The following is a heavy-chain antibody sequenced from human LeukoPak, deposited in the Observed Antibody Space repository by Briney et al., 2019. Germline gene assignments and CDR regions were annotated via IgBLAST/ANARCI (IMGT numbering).Heavy chain of an antibody. CDR1: GYSISSGYY. J-gene: IGHJ3*02. D-gene: IGHD6-13*01. CDR2: IYHSGST. Sequence: SETLSLTCTVSGYSISSGYYWGWIRQPPGKGLEWIGSIYHSGSTYYNPSLKSRVTISVDTSKNQFSLKLSSVTAADTAVYYCARDGELAAADAFDIWGQGTMVTVSS. V-gene: IGHV4-38-2*02. CDR3: ARDGELAAADAFDI.